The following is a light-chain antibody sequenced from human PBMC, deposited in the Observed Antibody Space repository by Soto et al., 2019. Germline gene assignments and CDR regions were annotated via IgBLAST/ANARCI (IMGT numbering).Light chain of an antibody. CDR2: DVI. Sequence: QSALTQPRSGSGSPGQSVTISCTGTSSDVGVYNYVSWYQQHPGKAPQLVIYDVIKRPSGVPDRFSGSKSGNTASLTISGLQAEDEADYYCCSYAGSSLWVFGGGTQLTVL. CDR1: SSDVGVYNY. V-gene: IGLV2-11*01. CDR3: CSYAGSSLWV. J-gene: IGLJ3*02.